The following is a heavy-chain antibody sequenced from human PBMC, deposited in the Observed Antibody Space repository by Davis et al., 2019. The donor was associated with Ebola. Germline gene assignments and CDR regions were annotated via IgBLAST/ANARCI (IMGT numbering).Heavy chain of an antibody. D-gene: IGHD5-18*01. Sequence: GESLKISCAASGFTFSSYGMHWVRQAPGKGLEWVAVISYDGSNKYYADSVKGRFTISRDNSKNTLYLQMNSLRAEDTAVYYCARDSIPIDTAMASFYYYYYGMDVWGQGTTVTVSS. CDR2: ISYDGSNK. CDR1: GFTFSSYG. V-gene: IGHV3-30*19. CDR3: ARDSIPIDTAMASFYYYYYGMDV. J-gene: IGHJ6*02.